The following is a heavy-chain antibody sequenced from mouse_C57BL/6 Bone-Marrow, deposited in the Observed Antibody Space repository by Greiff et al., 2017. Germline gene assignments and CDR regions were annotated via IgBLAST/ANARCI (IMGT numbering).Heavy chain of an antibody. CDR3: AREGIYYYGSTWFAY. CDR1: GYSITSGYY. CDR2: ISYDGSN. Sequence: EVKLQESGPGLVKPSQSLSLTCSVTGYSITSGYYWNWIRQFPGNKLEWMGYISYDGSNNYNPSLKNRISITRDTSKNQFFLKLNSVTTEDTATYYCAREGIYYYGSTWFAYWGQGTLVTVSA. J-gene: IGHJ3*01. D-gene: IGHD1-1*01. V-gene: IGHV3-6*01.